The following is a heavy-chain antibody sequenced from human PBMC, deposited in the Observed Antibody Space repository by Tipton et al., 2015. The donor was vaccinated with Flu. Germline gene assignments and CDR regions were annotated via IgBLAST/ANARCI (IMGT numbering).Heavy chain of an antibody. CDR2: IHTSGTT. Sequence: TLSLTCTVSGDSISNGNYFWNWIRQPAGKGPEWIGRIHTSGTTYYKPSLRSRVTISLDTSKNHFSLRLTSVTAADTALYFCARAESSLWAGHYYGLDVWGQGTTVTDSS. CDR1: GDSISNGNYF. J-gene: IGHJ6*02. CDR3: ARAESSLWAGHYYGLDV. D-gene: IGHD6-19*01. V-gene: IGHV4-61*02.